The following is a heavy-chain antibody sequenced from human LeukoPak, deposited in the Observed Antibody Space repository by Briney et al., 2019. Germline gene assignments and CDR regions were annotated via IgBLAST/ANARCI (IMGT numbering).Heavy chain of an antibody. J-gene: IGHJ6*03. CDR2: INHSGST. CDR3: ARVFDSGSQAYFYYMDV. CDR1: GGSFSGYY. D-gene: IGHD3-10*01. Sequence: PSENLSFTCAVYGGSFSGYYWSWIRQPPGKGLEWIGEINHSGSTYYNPSLKSRVTISVDTSKNPFSLKVSSVTAADTAVYYCARVFDSGSQAYFYYMDVWGKGTTVTISS. V-gene: IGHV4-34*01.